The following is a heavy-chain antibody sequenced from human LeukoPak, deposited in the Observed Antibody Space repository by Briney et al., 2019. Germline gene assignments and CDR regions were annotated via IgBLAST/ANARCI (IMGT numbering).Heavy chain of an antibody. CDR1: GFTFSSYG. Sequence: GGSLRLSWVASGFTFSSYGMDWVRQAPGKGLEWVSSISSSSTYIYYADSVKGRFTISRDNAKNSLYLQMNSLRAEDTAVYYCARDYDSSGYDYFDYWGQGTLVTVSS. V-gene: IGHV3-21*01. J-gene: IGHJ4*02. D-gene: IGHD3-22*01. CDR2: ISSSSTYI. CDR3: ARDYDSSGYDYFDY.